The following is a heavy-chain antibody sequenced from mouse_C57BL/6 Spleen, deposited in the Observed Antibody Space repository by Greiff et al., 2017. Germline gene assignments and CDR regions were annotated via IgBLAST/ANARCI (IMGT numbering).Heavy chain of an antibody. CDR2: INPNYGTT. V-gene: IGHV1-39*01. Sequence: EVQLQQSGPELVKPGASVKISCKASGYSFTDYNMNWVKQSNGKSLEWIGVINPNYGTTSYNQKFKGKATLTVDPSSSTAYMQLNSLTSEDSAVYYCATSIYYDYDGWAYWGQGTLVTVSA. J-gene: IGHJ3*01. D-gene: IGHD2-4*01. CDR3: ATSIYYDYDGWAY. CDR1: GYSFTDYN.